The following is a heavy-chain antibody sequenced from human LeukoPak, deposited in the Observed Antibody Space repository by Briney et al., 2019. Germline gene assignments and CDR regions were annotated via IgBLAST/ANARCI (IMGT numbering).Heavy chain of an antibody. V-gene: IGHV3-23*01. CDR2: ISGSGGST. Sequence: PGGSLRLSCAASGFTFSSYAMSWVRQAPGKGLEWVSAISGSGGSTYYADSVKGRFTVSRDNSKNTLYLQMNSLRAEDTAVYYCAKDLFWELLLAHAFDIWGQGTMVTVSS. J-gene: IGHJ3*02. CDR1: GFTFSSYA. D-gene: IGHD1-26*01. CDR3: AKDLFWELLLAHAFDI.